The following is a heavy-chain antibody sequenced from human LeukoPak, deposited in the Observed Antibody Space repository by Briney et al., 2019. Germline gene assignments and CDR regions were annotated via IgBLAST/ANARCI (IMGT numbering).Heavy chain of an antibody. D-gene: IGHD3-22*01. CDR2: IYYSGST. CDR1: GGSISSSSYY. V-gene: IGHV4-39*07. J-gene: IGHJ4*02. CDR3: ARENYYDRSGYYYDY. Sequence: SETLSLTCTVSGGSISSSSYYWGWIRQPPGKGLEWIGSIYYSGSTYYNPSLKSRVTISVDRSKNQFSLKLSSVTAADTAVYYCARENYYDRSGYYYDYWGQGTLVTVSS.